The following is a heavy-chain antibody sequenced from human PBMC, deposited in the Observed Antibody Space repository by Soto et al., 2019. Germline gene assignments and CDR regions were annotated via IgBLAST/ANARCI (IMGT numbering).Heavy chain of an antibody. Sequence: QVQLVESGGGVVQPGGSLRLSCAASGFTFSSYGMYWVRQAPGKGLQWVALVWYDGSNQYYADSVKGRFTISRDNSKNTLHLQLNSLGAEDTAVYFCARDRQFWGGSYVVFAYKYGMDVWGQGTTVTVSS. D-gene: IGHD3-3*01. V-gene: IGHV3-33*01. CDR3: ARDRQFWGGSYVVFAYKYGMDV. J-gene: IGHJ6*02. CDR1: GFTFSSYG. CDR2: VWYDGSNQ.